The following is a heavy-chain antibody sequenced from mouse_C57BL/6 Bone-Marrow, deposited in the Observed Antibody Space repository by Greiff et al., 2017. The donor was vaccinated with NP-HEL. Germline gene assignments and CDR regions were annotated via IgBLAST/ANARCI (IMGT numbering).Heavy chain of an antibody. CDR2: ISYDGSN. V-gene: IGHV3-6*01. CDR1: GYSNTSGFY. CDR3: ARAVGFQFAY. J-gene: IGHJ3*01. Sequence: EVQLQQSGPGLVKPSQSLSLHCSFTGYSNTSGFYWNLIRQFPGNKLEWIGYISYDGSNNYNPSLKKRISITRDTSKNQFFLKLNSVTTEDTATYYCARAVGFQFAYWGQGTLVTVSA.